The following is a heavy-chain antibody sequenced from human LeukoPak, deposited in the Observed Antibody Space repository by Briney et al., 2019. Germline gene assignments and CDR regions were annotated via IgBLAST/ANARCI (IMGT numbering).Heavy chain of an antibody. CDR2: ISTTSSYT. CDR1: GFTFSDYY. J-gene: IGHJ6*02. V-gene: IGHV3-11*05. Sequence: GGSLSLSCAASGFTFSDYYMSWIRQAPGKGLEWVSYISTTSSYTNYADSVKGRFTISRDNAKNSLYLQMNSLRVEDTAVYHCARGHYGMDVWGQGTTITVSS. CDR3: ARGHYGMDV.